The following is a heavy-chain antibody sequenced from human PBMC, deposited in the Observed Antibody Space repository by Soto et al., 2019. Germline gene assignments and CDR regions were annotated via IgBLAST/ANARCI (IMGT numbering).Heavy chain of an antibody. CDR1: GFVFSSYS. V-gene: IGHV3-48*02. Sequence: EVNLVESGGGLVQPGGSLRVSCKASGFVFSSYSMNWVRQAPGKGLEWVAYISSSGKTVFYADSLKGRFTISRDTANNTLFLQMNSLRDDDTAVYYCARGSGSYYVRWYDLWGQGNLVTVST. D-gene: IGHD3-10*02. CDR3: ARGSGSYYVRWYDL. J-gene: IGHJ5*02. CDR2: ISSSGKTV.